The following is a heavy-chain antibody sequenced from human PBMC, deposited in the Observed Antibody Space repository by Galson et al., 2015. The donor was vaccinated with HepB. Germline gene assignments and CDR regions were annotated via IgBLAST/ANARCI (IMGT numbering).Heavy chain of an antibody. CDR1: GFTFSGHD. D-gene: IGHD2-15*01. V-gene: IGHV3-23*01. Sequence: SLRLSCAASGFTFSGHDMTWVRQAPGKGLEWVSSISKDGSGTTYAGSVKGRMTISRDNSKSTLFLQMNSLRAEDTAVYYCAKGDLGGRSWFFDLWGRGTLVTVSS. CDR2: ISKDGSGT. J-gene: IGHJ2*01. CDR3: AKGDLGGRSWFFDL.